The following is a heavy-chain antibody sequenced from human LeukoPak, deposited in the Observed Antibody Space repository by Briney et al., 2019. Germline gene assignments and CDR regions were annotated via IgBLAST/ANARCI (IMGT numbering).Heavy chain of an antibody. D-gene: IGHD4-17*01. CDR2: VYSGGDT. J-gene: IGHJ4*02. Sequence: GGSLRLSCAVSGFNVTGSDMSWVRQAPGKGLEWVSVVYSGGDTYYANSVKGRFTISRDNSKNTLYLQMVSLRAEDTAVYYCARQPYGSQIITALWGQGTLVTVSS. V-gene: IGHV3-66*04. CDR1: GFNVTGSD. CDR3: ARQPYGSQIITAL.